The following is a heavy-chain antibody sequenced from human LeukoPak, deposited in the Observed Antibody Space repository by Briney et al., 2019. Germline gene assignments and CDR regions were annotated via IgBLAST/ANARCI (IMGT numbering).Heavy chain of an antibody. CDR2: IIPIFGTA. V-gene: IGHV1-69*05. CDR3: ATAMAAGGSCYSCWFDP. J-gene: IGHJ5*02. CDR1: GCTFSSYA. Sequence: GASVNVSCKASGCTFSSYAISWVRQAPGQGLERMGGIIPIFGTANYAQKFQGRVTITTDESTSTAYMELSSLRSEDTAVYYCATAMAAGGSCYSCWFDPWGQGTLVTVSS. D-gene: IGHD2-15*01.